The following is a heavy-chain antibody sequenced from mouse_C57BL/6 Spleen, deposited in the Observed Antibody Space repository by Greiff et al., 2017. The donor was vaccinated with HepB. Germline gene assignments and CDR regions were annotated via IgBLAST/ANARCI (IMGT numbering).Heavy chain of an antibody. V-gene: IGHV1-50*01. CDR3: ARKGGYYYGSSHWYFDV. CDR1: GYTFTSYW. D-gene: IGHD1-1*01. Sequence: QVQLQQPGAELVKPGASVKLSCKASGYTFTSYWMQWVKQRPGQGLEWIGEIDPSDSYTNYNQKFKGKATLTVDTSSSTAYMQLSSLTSEDSAVYYCARKGGYYYGSSHWYFDVWGTGTTVTVSS. J-gene: IGHJ1*03. CDR2: IDPSDSYT.